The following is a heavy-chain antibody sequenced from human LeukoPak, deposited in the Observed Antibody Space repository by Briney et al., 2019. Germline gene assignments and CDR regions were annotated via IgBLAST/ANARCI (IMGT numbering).Heavy chain of an antibody. CDR1: GYTFTGYY. D-gene: IGHD5-12*01. Sequence: ASVKVSCKASGYTFTGYYMHWVRQAPGQGLEWMGWINPNSGGTNYAQKFQGRVTMTRDTSISTAYMELSRLRSDDTAVYYCARVRGYSDYENPFDYWGQGTLVTVSS. CDR2: INPNSGGT. CDR3: ARVRGYSDYENPFDY. J-gene: IGHJ4*02. V-gene: IGHV1-2*02.